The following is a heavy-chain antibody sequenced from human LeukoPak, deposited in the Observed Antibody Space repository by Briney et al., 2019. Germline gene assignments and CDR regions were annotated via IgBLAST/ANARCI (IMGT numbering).Heavy chain of an antibody. CDR3: AKNYYGSGSYYNAGAFDI. J-gene: IGHJ3*02. Sequence: GGSLRLSCAASGFTFSSYWMHWVHQAPGKGLVWVSRINTDGSSTSYADSVKGRFTISRDNAKNTLYLQMNSLRAEDTAVYYCAKNYYGSGSYYNAGAFDIWGQGTMVTVSS. CDR1: GFTFSSYW. D-gene: IGHD3-10*01. V-gene: IGHV3-74*01. CDR2: INTDGSST.